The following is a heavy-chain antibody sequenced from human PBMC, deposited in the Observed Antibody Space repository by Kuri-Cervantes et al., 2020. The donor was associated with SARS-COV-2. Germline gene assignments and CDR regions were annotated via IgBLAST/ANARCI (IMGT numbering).Heavy chain of an antibody. J-gene: IGHJ6*02. CDR3: ARELGGYYYDSSGYYPYYYYGMDV. V-gene: IGHV4-61*01. Sequence: SETLSLTCTVSGGSVSSGSYYWSWIRQPPGKGLEWIGYIYYSGSTNYNPSLKSRVTISVDTSKNQFSLKLSSVTAADTALYYCARELGGYYYDSSGYYPYYYYGMDVWGQGTTVTVSS. CDR1: GGSVSSGSYY. CDR2: IYYSGST. D-gene: IGHD3-22*01.